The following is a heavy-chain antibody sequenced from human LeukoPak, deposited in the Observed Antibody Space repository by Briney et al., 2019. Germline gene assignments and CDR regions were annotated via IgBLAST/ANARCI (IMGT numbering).Heavy chain of an antibody. Sequence: GGSLRLSCAASGFTFDDYGRNWVRQAPGKGLEWVSGINWNGGSTGYADSVKGRFTISRDNAKNSLYLQMNSLRAEDTALYSCARDKGIQYSSSLDYWGQGTLVTVSS. J-gene: IGHJ4*02. V-gene: IGHV3-20*04. D-gene: IGHD6-6*01. CDR2: INWNGGST. CDR3: ARDKGIQYSSSLDY. CDR1: GFTFDDYG.